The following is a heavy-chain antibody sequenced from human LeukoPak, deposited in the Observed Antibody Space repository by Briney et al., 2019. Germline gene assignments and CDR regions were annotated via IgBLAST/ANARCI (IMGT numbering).Heavy chain of an antibody. V-gene: IGHV1-8*01. J-gene: IGHJ3*02. CDR2: MNPNSGNT. CDR1: GYTFTSYD. D-gene: IGHD4-17*01. CDR3: ARYAEVTTGAFDI. Sequence: ASVKVSCKVSGYTFTSYDINWVRQATGQGLEWMGWMNPNSGNTGYAQKFQGRVTMTRNTSISTAYMELSSLRSEDTAVYYCARYAEVTTGAFDIWGQGTMVTVSS.